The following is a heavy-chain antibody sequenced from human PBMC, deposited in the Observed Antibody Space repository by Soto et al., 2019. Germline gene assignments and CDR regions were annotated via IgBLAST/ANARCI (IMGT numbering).Heavy chain of an antibody. J-gene: IGHJ4*02. CDR2: IYYSGCT. CDR1: GGSISSGGYY. V-gene: IGHV4-31*03. CDR3: ARDSYDRSGLHAY. D-gene: IGHD3-22*01. Sequence: SETLSLTCTVSGGSISSGGYYWSWIRQHPGKGLEWIGYIYYSGCTYYNPSLKSRVTISVDTSKNQFSLKLSSVTAADTAVYYCARDSYDRSGLHAYCGQGTLVTVSA.